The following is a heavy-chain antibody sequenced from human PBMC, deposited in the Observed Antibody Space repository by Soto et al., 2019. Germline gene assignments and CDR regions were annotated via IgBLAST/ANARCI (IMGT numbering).Heavy chain of an antibody. Sequence: SVKVSCKASGGTFSSYAISWVRQAPGQGLEWMGGIIPIFGTANYAQKFQGRVTITADESTSTAYMELSSLRSEDTAVYYCARDGTSEYSSSLNWFDPWGQGTLVTVSS. CDR3: ARDGTSEYSSSLNWFDP. V-gene: IGHV1-69*13. J-gene: IGHJ5*02. CDR2: IIPIFGTA. CDR1: GGTFSSYA. D-gene: IGHD6-6*01.